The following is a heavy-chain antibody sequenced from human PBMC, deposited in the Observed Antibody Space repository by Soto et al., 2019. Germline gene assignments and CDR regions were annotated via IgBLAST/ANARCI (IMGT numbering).Heavy chain of an antibody. J-gene: IGHJ5*02. Sequence: SPKHSCKASGDTFSSHGISWVRQAPGQGVEYMGGIIPKFGTTNYAQKIRGRVTITADESTSTAYMEVSSLRYEDTAVYYCARATGRGWYYRFDPWGQGTLVTVSS. CDR3: ARATGRGWYYRFDP. CDR2: IIPKFGTT. D-gene: IGHD6-19*01. CDR1: GDTFSSHG. V-gene: IGHV1-69*13.